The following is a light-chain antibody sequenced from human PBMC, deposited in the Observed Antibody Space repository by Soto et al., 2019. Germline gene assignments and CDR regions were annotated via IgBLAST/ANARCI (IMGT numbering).Light chain of an antibody. J-gene: IGKJ2*01. CDR2: GAS. Sequence: EIVLTQSPGTLSLSPGERATLSCRASQSVSSSYLAWYQQKPGQAPRLLIYGASSRATGIPDRFSGSGSGTDLTLTISRLEPEDFAVYYCQQYGSSHTFGQGTKLEIK. V-gene: IGKV3-20*01. CDR3: QQYGSSHT. CDR1: QSVSSSY.